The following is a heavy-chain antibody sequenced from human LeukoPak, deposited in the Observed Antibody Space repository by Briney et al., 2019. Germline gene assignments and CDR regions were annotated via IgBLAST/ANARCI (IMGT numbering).Heavy chain of an antibody. V-gene: IGHV3-23*01. D-gene: IGHD5-24*01. CDR2: IASDGDT. CDR3: ANEAHRHLDLHN. J-gene: IGHJ4*02. Sequence: GGSLRLSCAASGFTLRHFAMNWVRQAPGKGLEWVSSIASDGDTFYADAVKGRFTISRDISENTLHLQMNSLRADDTALYFCANEAHRHLDLHNWGQGTLVTVSA. CDR1: GFTLRHFA.